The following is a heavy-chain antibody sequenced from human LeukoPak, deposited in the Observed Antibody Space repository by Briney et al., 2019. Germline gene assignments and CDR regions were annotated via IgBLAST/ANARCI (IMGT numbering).Heavy chain of an antibody. CDR1: GFAFSGSW. Sequence: PGGSLRLSCAASGFAFSGSWMSWVRQAPGKGLEWVANIKQDGSEKYYVDSVKGRFTISRDNAKSSLYLQTNSLRIEDTAVYYCARGGAFYYGLWGQGTQVTVSS. CDR2: IKQDGSEK. CDR3: ARGGAFYYGL. D-gene: IGHD3-10*01. V-gene: IGHV3-7*05. J-gene: IGHJ4*02.